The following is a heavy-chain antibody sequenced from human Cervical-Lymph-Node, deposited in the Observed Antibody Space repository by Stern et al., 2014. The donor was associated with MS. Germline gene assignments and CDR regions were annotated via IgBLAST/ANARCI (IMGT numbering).Heavy chain of an antibody. CDR1: GFTFSSYG. J-gene: IGHJ4*02. D-gene: IGHD3-10*02. V-gene: IGHV3-33*01. CDR2: IWSDGSNK. Sequence: VPLVQSGGGVVQPGRSLRLSCAASGFTFSSYGLHWVRQAPGKGLEWVAVIWSDGSNKYYADSVKGRITISRDTSKNTLYLQMNSLRAEDMAVYYCAMFGGGNYFDYWGQGTLVTVSS. CDR3: AMFGGGNYFDY.